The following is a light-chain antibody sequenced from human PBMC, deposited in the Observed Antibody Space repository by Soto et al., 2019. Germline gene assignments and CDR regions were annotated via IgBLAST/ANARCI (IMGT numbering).Light chain of an antibody. V-gene: IGLV1-47*01. Sequence: QSVLIQTPSVSGAPGQRVTISCSGSTSNIGSNSVCWYQQLPGTAPKLIIFRNSRRPSGVPDRISGSNSGTSASLAISGLRSEDEADFYCASWDDSLGGVIFGGGTQLTVL. J-gene: IGLJ2*01. CDR2: RNS. CDR3: ASWDDSLGGVI. CDR1: TSNIGSNS.